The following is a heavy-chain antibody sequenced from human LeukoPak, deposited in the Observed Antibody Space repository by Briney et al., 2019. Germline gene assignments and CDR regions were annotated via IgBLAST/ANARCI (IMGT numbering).Heavy chain of an antibody. D-gene: IGHD2-15*01. J-gene: IGHJ4*02. Sequence: PSETLSLTCTVSGDSTSTYLWSWIRQAPGRGLEWIGYFYNSGDTKLNPSLKSRVTISVDTPKNQYSLKMSPLTTADTAVYFYARLGFYSGYFDHWGQGILVTVSS. CDR1: GDSTSTYL. V-gene: IGHV4-59*01. CDR3: ARLGFYSGYFDH. CDR2: FYNSGDT.